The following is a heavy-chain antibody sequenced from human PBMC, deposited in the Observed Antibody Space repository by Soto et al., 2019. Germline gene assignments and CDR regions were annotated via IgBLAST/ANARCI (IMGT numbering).Heavy chain of an antibody. CDR1: GGSISSGDYY. CDR3: ARPTYYYDSSGPPAY. CDR2: IYYSGST. J-gene: IGHJ4*02. V-gene: IGHV4-30-4*01. D-gene: IGHD3-22*01. Sequence: PSETLSLTCTVSGGSISSGDYYWSWIRQPPGKGLEWIGYIYYSGSTYYNPSLKSRVTISVDTSKNQFSLYPQMNSLRAEDTAVYYCARPTYYYDSSGPPAYWGQGTLVTVSS.